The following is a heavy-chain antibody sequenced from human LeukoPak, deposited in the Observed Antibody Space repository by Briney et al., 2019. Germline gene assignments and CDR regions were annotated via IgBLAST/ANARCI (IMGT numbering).Heavy chain of an antibody. CDR2: ISGSSSTI. V-gene: IGHV3-48*02. CDR1: GFIFSNYN. J-gene: IGHJ4*02. Sequence: QPGGSLRLSCAASGFIFSNYNLNWVRQAPGKGLEWVAHISGSSSTIFYANSVRGRFTVSRDYAKNSPYLQMNSLRDGDTAVYYCARENGKDYDFWSRAFSHWGQGALVFVSS. CDR3: ARENGKDYDFWSRAFSH. D-gene: IGHD3-3*01.